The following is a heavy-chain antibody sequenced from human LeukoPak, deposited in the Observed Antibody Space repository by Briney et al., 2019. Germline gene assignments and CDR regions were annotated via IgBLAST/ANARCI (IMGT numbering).Heavy chain of an antibody. CDR1: GFTFSGFW. V-gene: IGHV3-7*01. CDR3: ARAGSFWHYVY. D-gene: IGHD1-7*01. Sequence: GGSLRLSCAASGFTFSGFWMSWVRQTPGKGLEWVADIKQDGSEKYYVDSVKGRFTISRDNAKNSLSLQMNGLRVEDTAVYYCARAGSFWHYVYWGQGTLVTVSS. CDR2: IKQDGSEK. J-gene: IGHJ4*02.